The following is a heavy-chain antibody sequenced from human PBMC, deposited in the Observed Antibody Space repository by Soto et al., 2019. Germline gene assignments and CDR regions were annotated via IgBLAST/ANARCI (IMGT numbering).Heavy chain of an antibody. CDR1: GYTFTSYY. CDR3: AREGVVVVAATPNWFDP. D-gene: IGHD2-15*01. CDR2: INPSGGST. V-gene: IGHV1-46*01. J-gene: IGHJ5*02. Sequence: ASVKVSCKASGYTFTSYYMHWVRQAPGQGLEWMGIINPSGGSTSYAQKFQGRVTMTRDTSTSTVYMELSSLRSEDTAVYYCAREGVVVVAATPNWFDPRGHLTLVTVSS.